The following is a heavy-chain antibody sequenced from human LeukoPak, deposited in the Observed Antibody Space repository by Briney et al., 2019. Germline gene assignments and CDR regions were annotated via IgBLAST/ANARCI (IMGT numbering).Heavy chain of an antibody. CDR2: ISYDGSNK. D-gene: IGHD7-27*01. CDR3: AKDEAHTGEQDC. Sequence: QPGGSLRLSCAASGFTFRSYGMHWVRQAPGKGLEWVAVISYDGSNKFYADSVKGRFTISRDKFKNTLYLQMNSLRAEDTAVYYCAKDEAHTGEQDCWGQGTLVTVSS. CDR1: GFTFRSYG. V-gene: IGHV3-30*18. J-gene: IGHJ4*02.